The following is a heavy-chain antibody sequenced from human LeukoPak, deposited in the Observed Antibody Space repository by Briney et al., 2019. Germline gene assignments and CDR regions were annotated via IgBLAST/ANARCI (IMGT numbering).Heavy chain of an antibody. Sequence: GASVKVSCKASGYTFTSYGISWVRQAPGQGLEWMGRIIPILGIANYAQKFQGRVTITADKSTSTAYMELSSLRSEDTAVYYCARTLDYYDSSGYYFTTPWGRAFDIWGQGTMVTVSS. V-gene: IGHV1-69*04. CDR3: ARTLDYYDSSGYYFTTPWGRAFDI. CDR2: IIPILGIA. J-gene: IGHJ3*02. CDR1: GYTFTSYG. D-gene: IGHD3-22*01.